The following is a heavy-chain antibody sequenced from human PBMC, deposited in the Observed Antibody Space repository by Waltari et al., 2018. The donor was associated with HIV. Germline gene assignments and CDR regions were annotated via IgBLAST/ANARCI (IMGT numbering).Heavy chain of an antibody. CDR3: ARDFYGSVGY. Sequence: VQLVESGGGLVQPGGSLRLSCAGSGFTFCSYWMHWVRQAPGKGLVWVSRIKSDGSSRSDGDSVKGRFTISRDNAKNTLYLQMNSLRAEDTAVYYCARDFYGSVGYWGQGTLVTVSS. V-gene: IGHV3-74*01. J-gene: IGHJ4*02. CDR2: IKSDGSSR. D-gene: IGHD3-10*01. CDR1: GFTFCSYW.